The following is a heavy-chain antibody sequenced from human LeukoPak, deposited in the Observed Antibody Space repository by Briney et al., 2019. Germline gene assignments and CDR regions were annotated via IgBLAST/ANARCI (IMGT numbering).Heavy chain of an antibody. V-gene: IGHV5-51*01. CDR2: IYPGDSAT. CDR3: ARRAYHYGMDV. J-gene: IGHJ6*02. Sequence: GQSLKISCKGSGYSFTSYWIGWVRQMPGKGLGWMGIIYPGDSATRYSPSFQGQVPISADKSISTAYLQWSSLKASDTAMYYCARRAYHYGMDVWGQGTTVTVSS. CDR1: GYSFTSYW.